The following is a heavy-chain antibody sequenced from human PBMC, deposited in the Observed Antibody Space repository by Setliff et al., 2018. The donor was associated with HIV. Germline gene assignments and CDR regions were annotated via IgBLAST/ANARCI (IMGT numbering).Heavy chain of an antibody. D-gene: IGHD3-22*01. CDR1: GDSISTGY. Sequence: SETLSLTCTVSGDSISTGYWTWIRQPPGKGLEWIGYIYNSASTSYNPSLKSRVTISVDTSKNQFSLKLSSVTAADTAVYYCARGLSFYDPGGFDYWGQGTLVTVSS. CDR3: ARGLSFYDPGGFDY. J-gene: IGHJ4*02. CDR2: IYNSAST. V-gene: IGHV4-4*09.